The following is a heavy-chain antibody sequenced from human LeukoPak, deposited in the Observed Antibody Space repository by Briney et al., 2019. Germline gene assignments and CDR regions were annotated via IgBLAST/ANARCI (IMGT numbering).Heavy chain of an antibody. J-gene: IGHJ6*02. CDR1: GGSFSGYY. CDR2: INHSGST. V-gene: IGHV4-34*01. D-gene: IGHD1-26*01. Sequence: SETLSLTCAVYGGSFSGYYWSWIRQPPGKGLEWIGEINHSGSTNYNPSLKSRVTISVDTSKNQFSLKLSSVTAADTAVYYCARDDAVGCYYYGMDVWGQGTTVTVSS. CDR3: ARDDAVGCYYYGMDV.